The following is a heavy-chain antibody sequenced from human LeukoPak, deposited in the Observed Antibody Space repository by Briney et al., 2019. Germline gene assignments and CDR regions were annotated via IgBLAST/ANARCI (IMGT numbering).Heavy chain of an antibody. CDR2: IYPGDSDT. CDR1: GYSFSNSW. CDR3: ARLAAITSWFDP. Sequence: GESLKISCKGSGYSFSNSWIGWVRQLPGKGLGWMGIIYPGDSDTRYSPSFQGQVTISADKSISTAYLQWGSLKDSDTAMYYCARLAAITSWFDPWGQGTLVTVSS. J-gene: IGHJ5*02. D-gene: IGHD5-12*01. V-gene: IGHV5-51*01.